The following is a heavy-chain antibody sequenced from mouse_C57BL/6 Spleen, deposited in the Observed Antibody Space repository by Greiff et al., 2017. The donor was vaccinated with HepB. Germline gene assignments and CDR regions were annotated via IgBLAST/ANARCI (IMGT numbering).Heavy chain of an antibody. CDR2: IDPETGGT. CDR3: TRDYYGSSPYFDY. D-gene: IGHD1-1*01. V-gene: IGHV1-15*01. CDR1: GYTFTDYE. J-gene: IGHJ2*01. Sequence: ESGAELVRPGASVTLSCKASGYTFTDYEMHWVKQTPVHGLEWIGAIDPETGGTAYNQKFKGKAILTADKSSSTAYMELRSLTSEDSAVYYCTRDYYGSSPYFDYWGQGTTLTVSS.